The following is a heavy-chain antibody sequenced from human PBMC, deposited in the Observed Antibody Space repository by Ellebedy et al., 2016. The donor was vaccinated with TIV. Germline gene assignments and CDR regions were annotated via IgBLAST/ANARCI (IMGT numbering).Heavy chain of an antibody. CDR1: GFTFGDYA. J-gene: IGHJ6*02. CDR3: TRDLTTLAAAGTGIYYYTMDV. Sequence: GGSLRLXCTASGFTFGDYAMSWVRQAPGKGLEWVSFIRSKAYGGTTEYAASVKGRFIISRDDSKSIAYLQMNSLKAEDTAVYYCTRDLTTLAAAGTGIYYYTMDVWGQGTTVTVSS. V-gene: IGHV3-49*04. D-gene: IGHD6-13*01. CDR2: IRSKAYGGTT.